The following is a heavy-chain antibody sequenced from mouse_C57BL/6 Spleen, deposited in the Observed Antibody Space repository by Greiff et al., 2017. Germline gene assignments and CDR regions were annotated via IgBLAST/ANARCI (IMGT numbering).Heavy chain of an antibody. D-gene: IGHD1-1*01. Sequence: VQLQQPGAELVKPGASVKLSCKASGYTFTSYWMHWVKQRPGQGLEWIGMIHPNSGSTNYNEKFKSKATLTVDKSSSTAYMQLSSLTSEDSAVYYCARGDYGSSWYCDVWGTGTTVTVSS. CDR2: IHPNSGST. V-gene: IGHV1-64*01. CDR1: GYTFTSYW. J-gene: IGHJ1*03. CDR3: ARGDYGSSWYCDV.